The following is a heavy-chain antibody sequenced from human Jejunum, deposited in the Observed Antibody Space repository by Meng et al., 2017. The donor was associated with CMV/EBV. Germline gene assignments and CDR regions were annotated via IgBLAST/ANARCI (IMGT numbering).Heavy chain of an antibody. CDR1: GFTFPAYG. CDR2: IRSDGSAK. V-gene: IGHV3-30*02. J-gene: IGHJ4*02. CDR3: AKERDTLAETYYFGN. D-gene: IGHD5-18*01. Sequence: QVRLVESGGGVVHPGESLRLSCGASGFTFPAYGIHWVRQAPGKGLELVAFIRSDGSAKYYADSVKGRFTVSSDNSKTTVYLHMHRLRPEDTAVFYCAKERDTLAETYYFGNWGRGTLVTVSS.